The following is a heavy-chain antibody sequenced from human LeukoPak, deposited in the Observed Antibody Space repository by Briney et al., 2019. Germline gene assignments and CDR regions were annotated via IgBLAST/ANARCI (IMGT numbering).Heavy chain of an antibody. V-gene: IGHV3-21*01. CDR2: ISSSSSYI. J-gene: IGHJ5*02. CDR3: ARGIVDYDFWSGFDP. D-gene: IGHD3-3*01. CDR1: GFTFSSYA. Sequence: GGSLRLSCAASGFTFSSYAMHWVRQAPGKGLEWVSSISSSSSYIYYADSVKGRFTISRDNAKNSLYLQMNSLRAEDTAVYYCARGIVDYDFWSGFDPWGQGTLVTVSS.